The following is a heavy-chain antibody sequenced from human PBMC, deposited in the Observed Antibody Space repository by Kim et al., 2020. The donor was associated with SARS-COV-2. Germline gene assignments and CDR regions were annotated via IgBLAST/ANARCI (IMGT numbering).Heavy chain of an antibody. J-gene: IGHJ4*02. CDR3: AKELNQGGVTTGGFDY. CDR2: ISWNSGSI. Sequence: GGSLRLSCAASGFTFDDYAMHWVRQAPGKGLEWVSGISWNSGSIGYADSVKGRFTISRDNAKNSLYLQMNSLRAEDTALYYCAKELNQGGVTTGGFDYWGQGTLVTVSS. CDR1: GFTFDDYA. D-gene: IGHD4-17*01. V-gene: IGHV3-9*01.